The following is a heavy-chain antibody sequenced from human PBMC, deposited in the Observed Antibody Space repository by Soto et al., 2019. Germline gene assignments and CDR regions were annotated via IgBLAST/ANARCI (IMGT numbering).Heavy chain of an antibody. Sequence: GASKRLSCTASGFTFSSYAMSWVRQATGKGLEWVSSISSSSSYIYYADSMQGRFTISRDNAKNSLYLQMNSLRAEDTAVYYCARGSPGVGYWGQGTRVTVSA. CDR1: GFTFSSYA. CDR3: ARGSPGVGY. CDR2: ISSSSSYI. J-gene: IGHJ4*02. D-gene: IGHD3-10*01. V-gene: IGHV3-21*01.